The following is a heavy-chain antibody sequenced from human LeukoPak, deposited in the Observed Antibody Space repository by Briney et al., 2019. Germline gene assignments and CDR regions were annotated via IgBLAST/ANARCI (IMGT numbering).Heavy chain of an antibody. CDR1: GGSTSSYY. J-gene: IGHJ5*02. CDR3: ARQGYSSGWSHWFDP. CDR2: IYYSGST. V-gene: IGHV4-59*08. D-gene: IGHD6-19*01. Sequence: SETLSLTCTVSGGSTSSYYWSWIRQPPGKGLEWIGYIYYSGSTNYNPSLKSRVTISVDTTKNQFSLKLSSVTAADTAMYYCARQGYSSGWSHWFDPWGQGTLVTVSS.